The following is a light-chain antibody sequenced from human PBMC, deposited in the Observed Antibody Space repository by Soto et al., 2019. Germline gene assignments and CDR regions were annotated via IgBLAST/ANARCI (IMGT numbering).Light chain of an antibody. Sequence: DIQMTQSPSTLSASVGDRVTITCRASQSISSWLAWYQQKPGKAPKLLIYKAPSLEGGIPSRFSGSGSETEFTLTISSLQPEDFATYYGQQYNSYQYTFGQGTKLEIK. CDR2: KAP. V-gene: IGKV1-5*03. J-gene: IGKJ2*01. CDR1: QSISSW. CDR3: QQYNSYQYT.